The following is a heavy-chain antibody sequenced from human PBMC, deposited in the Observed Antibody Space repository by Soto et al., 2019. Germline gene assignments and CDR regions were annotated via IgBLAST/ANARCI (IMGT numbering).Heavy chain of an antibody. Sequence: PSETLSLTCAVSGGSISSSNWWSWVRQPPGKGLEWIGEIYHSGSTNYNPSLKSRVTISVDKSKNQFSLKLSSVTAADTAVYYCARDLSYGSGSFDYWGQGTLVTVSS. V-gene: IGHV4-4*02. J-gene: IGHJ4*02. CDR1: GGSISSSNW. D-gene: IGHD3-10*01. CDR2: IYHSGST. CDR3: ARDLSYGSGSFDY.